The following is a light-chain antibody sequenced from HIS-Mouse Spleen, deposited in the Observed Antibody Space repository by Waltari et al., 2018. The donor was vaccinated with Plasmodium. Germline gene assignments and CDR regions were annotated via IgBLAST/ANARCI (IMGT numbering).Light chain of an antibody. J-gene: IGKJ4*01. Sequence: DIQMTQSPSSLSASVVDRVTITCRASQSISSYLNWYQQKPGKAPKILIYAASSLQSGVPSRFSGSGSGTDFTLTISSPQPEDFATYYCQQSYSTPPTFGGGTKVEIK. V-gene: IGKV1-39*01. CDR1: QSISSY. CDR2: AAS. CDR3: QQSYSTPPT.